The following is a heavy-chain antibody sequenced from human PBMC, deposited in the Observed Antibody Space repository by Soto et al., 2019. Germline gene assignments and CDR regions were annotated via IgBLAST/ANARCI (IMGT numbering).Heavy chain of an antibody. CDR1: GYTFTSYY. Sequence: QVQLVQSGAEVKKPGASVKISCKSSGYTFTSYYMHWVRQAPGQGLEWMGMINPSGGSTNYAQRFQGSVTMTRDTSTSTVYMDLSDLRSQDTAVYYGLRGFCTTTTCLVGDFWGQGILVTDSS. D-gene: IGHD2-2*01. V-gene: IGHV1-46*01. CDR2: INPSGGST. J-gene: IGHJ4*02. CDR3: LRGFCTTTTCLVGDF.